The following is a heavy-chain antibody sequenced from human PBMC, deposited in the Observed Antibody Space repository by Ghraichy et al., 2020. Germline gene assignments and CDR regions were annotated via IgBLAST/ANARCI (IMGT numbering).Heavy chain of an antibody. Sequence: GESLNISCAASGFTFSSYSMNWVRQAPGKGLEWVSYISSSSSTIYYADSVKGRFTISRDNAKNSLYLQMNSLRDEDTAVYYCARERQTYYEGFIGDDGVANYYGMDVWGQGTTVTVSS. CDR2: ISSSSSTI. J-gene: IGHJ6*02. V-gene: IGHV3-48*02. CDR3: ARERQTYYEGFIGDDGVANYYGMDV. D-gene: IGHD3-3*01. CDR1: GFTFSSYS.